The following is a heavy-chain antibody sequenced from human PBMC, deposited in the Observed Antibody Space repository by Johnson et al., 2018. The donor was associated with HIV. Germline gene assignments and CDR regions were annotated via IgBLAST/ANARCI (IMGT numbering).Heavy chain of an antibody. V-gene: IGHV3-20*04. J-gene: IGHJ3*02. CDR1: GFTFDDYG. D-gene: IGHD6-13*01. CDR3: VRPAAAGRDDAFDI. CDR2: INWNGGST. Sequence: VQLVESGGGVVRPGGSLRLSCAASGFTFDDYGMSWVRQAPGKGLEWVSGINWNGGSTGYADSVKGRFTISRDNAKNSLYLQMNSRRAEDTAVYYCVRPAAAGRDDAFDIWGQGTMVTVSS.